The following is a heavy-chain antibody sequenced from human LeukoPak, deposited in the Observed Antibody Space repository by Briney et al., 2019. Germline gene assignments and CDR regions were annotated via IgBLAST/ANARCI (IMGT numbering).Heavy chain of an antibody. D-gene: IGHD1-26*01. V-gene: IGHV3-11*04. J-gene: IGHJ4*02. CDR2: ISSDGTTI. CDR3: VNYDTTTGQSDY. CDR1: GFTFSDYS. Sequence: GGSLRLSCAASGFTFSDYSMTWIRQAPGKGLEWVSHISSDGTTIYYADSVKGRFTISRDNAENSLFLQMNNLRAEDTAIYYCVNYDTTTGQSDYWGQGTLVTVSS.